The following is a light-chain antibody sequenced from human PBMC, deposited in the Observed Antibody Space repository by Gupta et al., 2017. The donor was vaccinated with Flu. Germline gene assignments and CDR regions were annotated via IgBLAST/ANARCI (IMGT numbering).Light chain of an antibody. V-gene: IGKV2-30*01. CDR1: PSLVCRGGDTD. J-gene: IGKJ2*01. CDR3: MGGTNWTTMYT. Sequence: RARPAHMSDRCMPSLVCRGGDTDMNWFQQRRGQCPRRILCKVSNRGSKVPDRLRGSGSGTDLTLKISRVEAEDVGVYNCMGGTNWTTMYTFGQGTKLEI. CDR2: KVS.